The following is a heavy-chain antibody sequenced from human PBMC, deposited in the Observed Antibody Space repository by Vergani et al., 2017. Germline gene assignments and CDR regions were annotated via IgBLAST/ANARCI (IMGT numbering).Heavy chain of an antibody. CDR1: GYNFDIYW. Sequence: EMQLVQSGAEVRKPGESVKISCRTSGYNFDIYWIGWVRQMPGKGLEWMGIIYPGDSDTRYSPSFQGQVTISADKSISTAYLQWSSLKASDTAMYYCARAPWGSYDPGYFDYWGQGTLVTVSS. J-gene: IGHJ4*02. CDR2: IYPGDSDT. CDR3: ARAPWGSYDPGYFDY. D-gene: IGHD1-26*01. V-gene: IGHV5-51*01.